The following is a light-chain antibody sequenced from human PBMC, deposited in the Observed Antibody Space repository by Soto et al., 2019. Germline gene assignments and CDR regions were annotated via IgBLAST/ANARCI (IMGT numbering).Light chain of an antibody. CDR2: DVS. V-gene: IGLV2-14*01. Sequence: QSALTQPASVSGSPGQSITISCTGTSSDVGGYNYVSWHQQHPGKAPKLMIYDVSNRPSGVSNRFSGSKSGNTASLTISGLQAEDEADYYCSSYTSSSTRVFGTGTRSPS. CDR3: SSYTSSSTRV. CDR1: SSDVGGYNY. J-gene: IGLJ1*01.